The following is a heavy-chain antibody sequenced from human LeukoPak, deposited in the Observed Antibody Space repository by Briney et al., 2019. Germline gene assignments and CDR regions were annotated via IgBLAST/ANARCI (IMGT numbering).Heavy chain of an antibody. D-gene: IGHD3-10*01. CDR3: ATYYASGRFDP. CDR2: INHSGST. V-gene: IGHV4-34*01. Sequence: SETLSLTCAVYGGSFSGYYWSWIRQPPGKGLEWIGEINHSGSTNYNPSLKSRVTISVDKSKNQFSLKLSSVTAADTAVYYCATYYASGRFDPWGQGTLVTVSS. CDR1: GGSFSGYY. J-gene: IGHJ5*02.